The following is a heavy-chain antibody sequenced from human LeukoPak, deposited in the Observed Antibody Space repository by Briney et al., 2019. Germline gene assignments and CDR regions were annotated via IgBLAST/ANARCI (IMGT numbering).Heavy chain of an antibody. CDR2: IIPIFGTA. CDR1: GGTFSSYA. CDR3: ATGGSNGYSYGPGGY. J-gene: IGHJ4*02. D-gene: IGHD5-18*01. V-gene: IGHV1-69*05. Sequence: SVKVSCKASGGTFSSYAISWVRQAPGQGLEWMGGIIPIFGTANYAQKFQGRVTITTDESTSTAYMELSSLRSEDTAVYYCATGGSNGYSYGPGGYWGQGTLVTVSS.